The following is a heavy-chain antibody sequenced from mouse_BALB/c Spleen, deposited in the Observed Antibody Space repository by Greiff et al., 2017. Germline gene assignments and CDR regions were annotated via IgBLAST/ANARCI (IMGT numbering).Heavy chain of an antibody. Sequence: QVQLKQSGAELVKPGASVKLSCKASGYTFTSYYMYWVKQRPGQGLEWIGEINPSNGGTNFNEKFKSKATLTVDKSSSTAYMQLSSLTSEDSAVYYCTRGLLRIDYYAMDYWGQGTSVTVSA. CDR1: GYTFTSYY. CDR3: TRGLLRIDYYAMDY. CDR2: INPSNGGT. D-gene: IGHD1-1*01. J-gene: IGHJ4*01. V-gene: IGHV1S81*02.